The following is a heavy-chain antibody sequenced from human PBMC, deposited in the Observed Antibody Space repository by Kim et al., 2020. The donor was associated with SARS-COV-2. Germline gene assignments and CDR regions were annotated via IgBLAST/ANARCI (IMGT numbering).Heavy chain of an antibody. J-gene: IGHJ4*02. CDR1: GFIFSSYY. D-gene: IGHD3-9*01. V-gene: IGHV3-7*01. Sequence: GGSLRLSCATSGFIFSSYYFSWVRQAPGKRLEWVANINQDGSERYYVGSVKGRFTISRDNAENSLYLQMHSLRAEDTAVYYCARGNYDILTGYYQYFFDHWGQGTLVTVSS. CDR2: INQDGSER. CDR3: ARGNYDILTGYYQYFFDH.